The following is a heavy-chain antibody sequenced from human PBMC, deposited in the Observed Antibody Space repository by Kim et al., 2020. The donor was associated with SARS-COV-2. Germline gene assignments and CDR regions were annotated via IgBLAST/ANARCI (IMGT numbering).Heavy chain of an antibody. V-gene: IGHV3-48*03. J-gene: IGHJ4*02. D-gene: IGHD2-2*01. CDR3: ARVTVVVVPGYYFDY. Sequence: DSVKGRFTISRDNAKNSLYLQMNSLRAEDTAVYYCARVTVVVVPGYYFDYWGQGTLVTVSS.